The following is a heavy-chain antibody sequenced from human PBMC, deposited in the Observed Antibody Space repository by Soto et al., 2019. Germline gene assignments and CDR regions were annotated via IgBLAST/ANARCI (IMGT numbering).Heavy chain of an antibody. CDR3: ATGIAVAGTVVTAMFDY. V-gene: IGHV1-24*01. J-gene: IGHJ4*02. Sequence: ASVKVSCKVSGYTLTELSMHWVRQAPGKGLEWMGGFDPEDGETIYAQKFQGRVTMTEDTSTDTAYTELSSLRSEDTAVYYCATGIAVAGTVVTAMFDYWGQGTLVTVSS. D-gene: IGHD6-19*01. CDR1: GYTLTELS. CDR2: FDPEDGET.